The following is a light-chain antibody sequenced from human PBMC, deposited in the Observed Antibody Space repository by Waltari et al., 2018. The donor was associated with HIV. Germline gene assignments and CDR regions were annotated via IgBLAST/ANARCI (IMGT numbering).Light chain of an antibody. J-gene: IGKJ1*01. Sequence: IILTQSPLSLPATPGEPASIPCRSNQSLLHSNGYNYLDWYLQRPGQSPRLLISLGSDRASGVPDRFSGSKSGTDVILKISKVEAEDVGVYYCMQALQTPWTFGQGTKVEIK. CDR2: LGS. CDR1: QSLLHSNGYNY. CDR3: MQALQTPWT. V-gene: IGKV2-28*01.